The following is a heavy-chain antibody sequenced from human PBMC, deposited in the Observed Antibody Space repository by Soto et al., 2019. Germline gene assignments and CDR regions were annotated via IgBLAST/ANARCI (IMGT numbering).Heavy chain of an antibody. CDR1: GYTFTSYG. J-gene: IGHJ4*02. V-gene: IGHV1-18*01. CDR3: ARDRPMGGTTSPTY. Sequence: ASVKVSCKASGYTFTSYGISWVRQAPGQGLEWMGWISAYNGNTNYAQKLQGRVTMTTDTSTSTAYMELRSLRSDDTAVYYCARDRPMGGTTSPTYWGQGTLVTVSS. D-gene: IGHD1-26*01. CDR2: ISAYNGNT.